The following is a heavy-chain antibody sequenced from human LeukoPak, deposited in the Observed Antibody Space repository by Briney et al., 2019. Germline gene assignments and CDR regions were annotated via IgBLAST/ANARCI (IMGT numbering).Heavy chain of an antibody. D-gene: IGHD4-17*01. CDR2: INHSGST. V-gene: IGHV4-34*01. J-gene: IGHJ4*02. CDR3: ARGHGDFGY. CDR1: GGSFSGYY. Sequence: PSETLSHTCAVYGGSFSGYYWSWIRQPPGKGLEWIGEINHSGSTNYNPSLKSRVTISVDTSKNQFSLKLSSVTAADTAVYYCARGHGDFGYWGQGTLVTVSS.